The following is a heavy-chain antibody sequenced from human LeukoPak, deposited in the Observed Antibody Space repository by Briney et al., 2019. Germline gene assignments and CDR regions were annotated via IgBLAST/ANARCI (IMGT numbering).Heavy chain of an antibody. CDR3: AADGKTIFGVDFDY. CDR2: IVVGSGNT. D-gene: IGHD3-3*01. J-gene: IGHJ4*02. Sequence: GASVKVSCKASGFTFTSSAVQWVRQARGQRLEWIGWIVVGSGNTNYAQKFQERVTITRDMSTSTAYMELSSLRSEDTAVYYCAADGKTIFGVDFDYWGQGTLVTVSS. CDR1: GFTFTSSA. V-gene: IGHV1-58*01.